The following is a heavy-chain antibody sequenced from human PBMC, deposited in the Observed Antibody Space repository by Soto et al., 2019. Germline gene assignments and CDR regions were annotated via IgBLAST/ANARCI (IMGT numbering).Heavy chain of an antibody. J-gene: IGHJ3*02. CDR1: GGSISSGGYY. D-gene: IGHD1-26*01. Sequence: QVQLQESGPGLVKPSQTLSLTCTVSGGSISSGGYYWSWIRQHPGKGLEWIGYIYYSGSTYYNPSLKSRVTISVGTSKNQFSLKLSSVTAADTAVYYCARTDGSDRVLLYAFDIWGQGTMVTVSS. CDR2: IYYSGST. CDR3: ARTDGSDRVLLYAFDI. V-gene: IGHV4-31*03.